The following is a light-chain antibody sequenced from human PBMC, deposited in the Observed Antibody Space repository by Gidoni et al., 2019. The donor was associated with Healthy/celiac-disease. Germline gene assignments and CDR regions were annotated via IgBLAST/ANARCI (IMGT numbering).Light chain of an antibody. CDR3: SSYTSSSTLHV. CDR2: EFS. J-gene: IGLJ1*01. V-gene: IGLV2-14*01. CDR1: SSDVGGYNY. Sequence: QSALTQPASVSGSPGQSITISCTGTSSDVGGYNYVPWYQQHPGKAPKLMIYEFSNRPSGVSNRFPGSKSGNTASLTISGLQAEDEADYYCSSYTSSSTLHVFGTGTKVTVL.